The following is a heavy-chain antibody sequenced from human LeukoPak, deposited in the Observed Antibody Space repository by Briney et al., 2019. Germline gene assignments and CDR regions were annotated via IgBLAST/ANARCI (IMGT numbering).Heavy chain of an antibody. V-gene: IGHV5-51*01. CDR1: GYSFTTYW. CDR2: IYPGDSDT. Sequence: GESLKISCKGSGYSFTTYWIGWVRQMPGKGLEWMGIIYPGDSDTRYSPSFQGQVTVSADKSLNTAYLQWSSLKASDTATYYCARRGSGSYYPYFDYWGQGTLVTVSS. J-gene: IGHJ4*02. CDR3: ARRGSGSYYPYFDY. D-gene: IGHD1-26*01.